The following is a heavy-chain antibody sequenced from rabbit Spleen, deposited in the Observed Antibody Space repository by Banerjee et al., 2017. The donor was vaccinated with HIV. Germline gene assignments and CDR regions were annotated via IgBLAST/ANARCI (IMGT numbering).Heavy chain of an antibody. J-gene: IGHJ4*01. Sequence: QEQLVESGGGLVRPEGSLKLSCKASGFSFSNKAVMCWVRQAPGKGLEWIGYIDPVFGITYYANWVNGRFSISRENAQNTVFLQMTSLTAADTATYFCARDLFGNNGGIGWNFSLWGQGTLVTVS. CDR2: IDPVFGIT. CDR1: GFSFSNKA. V-gene: IGHV1S47*01. D-gene: IGHD1-1*01. CDR3: ARDLFGNNGGIGWNFSL.